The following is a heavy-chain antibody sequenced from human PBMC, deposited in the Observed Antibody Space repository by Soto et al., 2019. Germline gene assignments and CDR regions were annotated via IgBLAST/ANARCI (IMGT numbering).Heavy chain of an antibody. CDR3: ARDLAYCGGDCYPGYFDY. V-gene: IGHV3-11*06. CDR2: ISSSSSYT. J-gene: IGHJ4*02. CDR1: GFTFSYYY. Sequence: GGSLRLSCAASGFTFSYYYMSWIRQAPGKGLEWISYISSSSSYTDYADSVKGRFTISRDNAKNSPYLQMNSLRAEDTAVYYCARDLAYCGGDCYPGYFDYWGQGTLVTVSS. D-gene: IGHD2-21*02.